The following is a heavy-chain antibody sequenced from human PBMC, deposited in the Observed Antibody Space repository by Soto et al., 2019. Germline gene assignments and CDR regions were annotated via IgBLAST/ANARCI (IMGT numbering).Heavy chain of an antibody. CDR1: GFTFTSSA. V-gene: IGHV1-58*01. J-gene: IGHJ3*02. Sequence: ASVKVSCKASGFTFTSSAVQWVRQARGQRLEWIGWIVVGSGNTNYAQKFQERVTITRDMSTSTAYMELSSLRSEDTAVYYCAAARYYYDSSGYYTGRAFDIWGQGTMVTVS. CDR2: IVVGSGNT. D-gene: IGHD3-22*01. CDR3: AAARYYYDSSGYYTGRAFDI.